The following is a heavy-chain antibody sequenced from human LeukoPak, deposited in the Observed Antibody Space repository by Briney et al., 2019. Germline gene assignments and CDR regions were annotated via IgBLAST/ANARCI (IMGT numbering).Heavy chain of an antibody. Sequence: GSLRLSCGASGFTFSRYRMHWARQAPGEALVWVSRINSDGSSTSYADSVKGRFTISRDNAKNTLYLQMNSLRAEDTAVYYCARSWVGQPPGYWGQGTLVTVSS. V-gene: IGHV3-74*01. J-gene: IGHJ4*02. CDR2: INSDGSST. CDR1: GFTFSRYR. CDR3: ARSWVGQPPGY. D-gene: IGHD2-15*01.